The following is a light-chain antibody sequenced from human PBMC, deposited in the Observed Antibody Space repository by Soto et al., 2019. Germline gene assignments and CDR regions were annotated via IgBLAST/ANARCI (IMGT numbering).Light chain of an antibody. J-gene: IGKJ5*01. CDR2: GAS. CDR3: QQYNTWPPIT. Sequence: EIVLTQSPATLSVSPGEGVTLSCRASQSFRSNLAWYQQKPGQAPRLLVYGASTRATGLPARFSGSGSGTDFTLTISSLQSEDFAVYYCQQYNTWPPITFGQGTRLEIK. CDR1: QSFRSN. V-gene: IGKV3-15*01.